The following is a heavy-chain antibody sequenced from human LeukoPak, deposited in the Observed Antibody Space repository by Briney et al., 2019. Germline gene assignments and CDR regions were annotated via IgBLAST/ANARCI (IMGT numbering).Heavy chain of an antibody. CDR3: AILRYFDWLYDY. CDR1: GFTFSSYS. V-gene: IGHV3-21*01. CDR2: ISSSSSYI. J-gene: IGHJ4*02. Sequence: PGGSLRLSCAASGFTFSSYSMNWVRQAPGKGLEWVSSISSSSSYIYYADSVKGRFTISRDNAKNSLYLQMNSLRAEDTAVYYCAILRYFDWLYDYWGQGTLVTVSS. D-gene: IGHD3-9*01.